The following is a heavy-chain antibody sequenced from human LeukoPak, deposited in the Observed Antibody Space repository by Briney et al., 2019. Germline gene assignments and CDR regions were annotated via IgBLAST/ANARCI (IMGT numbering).Heavy chain of an antibody. Sequence: ASVTVSFKFSGYTLTELSMHWVRQAPGKGLEWMGGFDPEDGETIYAQKFQGRVTITADESTSTAYMELSSLRSEDTAVYYCAREGDAFDIWGQGTMVTVSS. CDR1: GYTLTELS. V-gene: IGHV1-24*01. J-gene: IGHJ3*02. CDR3: AREGDAFDI. CDR2: FDPEDGET.